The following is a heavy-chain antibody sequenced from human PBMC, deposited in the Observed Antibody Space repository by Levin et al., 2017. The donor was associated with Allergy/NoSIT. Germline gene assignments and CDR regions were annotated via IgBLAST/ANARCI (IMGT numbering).Heavy chain of an antibody. Sequence: SETLSLTCTVSGGSINNYYWSWIRQPPGKGLEWIGYIYYSGSTNYNPSLKGRVTISVDTSRNQFSLRLTSVAAADTAMYYCARGQYLPLDAFDIWGQGTMVAVSS. V-gene: IGHV4-59*01. J-gene: IGHJ3*02. CDR2: IYYSGST. CDR3: ARGQYLPLDAFDI. D-gene: IGHD2-2*01. CDR1: GGSINNYY.